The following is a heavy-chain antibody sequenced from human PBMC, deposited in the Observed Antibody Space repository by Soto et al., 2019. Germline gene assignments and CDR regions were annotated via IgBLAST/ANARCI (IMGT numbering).Heavy chain of an antibody. CDR3: ARDKVLRFLEWTQNYYGMDV. V-gene: IGHV1-3*01. Sequence: ASVKLSCKASGYTFTSYAMHWVRQAPGQRLEWMGWINAGNGNTKYSQKFQGRVTITRDTSASTAYMELSSLRSEDTAVYYCARDKVLRFLEWTQNYYGMDVWGQGTTVTVS. J-gene: IGHJ6*02. CDR2: INAGNGNT. D-gene: IGHD3-3*01. CDR1: GYTFTSYA.